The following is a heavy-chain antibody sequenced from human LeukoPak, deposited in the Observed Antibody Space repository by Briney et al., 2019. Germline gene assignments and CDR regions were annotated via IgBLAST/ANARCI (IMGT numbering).Heavy chain of an antibody. D-gene: IGHD2-2*01. J-gene: IGHJ4*02. CDR1: GYTFTSYG. Sequence: ASVKVSCKASGYTFTSYGISWVRQAPGQGLEWMGWISAYNGNTHYAQKFQGRVTMTTDTSTSTAYMELRSLKSDDTALYYCAREIPYSDCSSSGCYGPWDYWGQGALVTVSS. CDR3: AREIPYSDCSSSGCYGPWDY. V-gene: IGHV1-18*01. CDR2: ISAYNGNT.